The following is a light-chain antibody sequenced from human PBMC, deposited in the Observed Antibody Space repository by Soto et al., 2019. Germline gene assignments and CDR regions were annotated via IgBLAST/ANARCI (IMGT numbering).Light chain of an antibody. CDR1: QNINSDY. Sequence: EIVLTQSPGTPSLSPGERATLSCRASQNINSDYFAWYQHKPGQAPRLLIYGASSRATGIPDRFSGSGSGTDFTLTISRLDPEDFAVYYCQQHGTFGQGTKVDIK. J-gene: IGKJ1*01. CDR2: GAS. V-gene: IGKV3-20*01. CDR3: QQHGT.